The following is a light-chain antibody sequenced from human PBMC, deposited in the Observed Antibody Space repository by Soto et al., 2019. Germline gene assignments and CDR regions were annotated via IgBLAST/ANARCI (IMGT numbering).Light chain of an antibody. CDR1: SSDVGAYNY. V-gene: IGLV2-8*01. CDR2: EVS. J-gene: IGLJ1*01. CDR3: SSYAGSNYYV. Sequence: QSALTQPPSASGSPGQSVTISCTGTSSDVGAYNYVSWYQQHPGRAPKLMIYEVSKRPSGVPDRFSGSKSGNTASLTVSGLQAEDEADYYCSSYAGSNYYVFGTGTKLTVL.